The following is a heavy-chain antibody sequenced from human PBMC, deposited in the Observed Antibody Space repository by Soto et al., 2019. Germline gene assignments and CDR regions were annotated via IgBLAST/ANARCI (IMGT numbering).Heavy chain of an antibody. Sequence: QVQLQESGPGLVKPSETLSLTCTVSGGSISSYYWSWIRQPPGKGLEWIGYIYYSGSTNYNPSLKSRVTIAVDTSKNQFSLKLSSVTAADTAVYYCARDSRHDYGDYGGAFDIWGQGTMVTVSS. J-gene: IGHJ3*02. CDR1: GGSISSYY. D-gene: IGHD4-17*01. V-gene: IGHV4-59*01. CDR2: IYYSGST. CDR3: ARDSRHDYGDYGGAFDI.